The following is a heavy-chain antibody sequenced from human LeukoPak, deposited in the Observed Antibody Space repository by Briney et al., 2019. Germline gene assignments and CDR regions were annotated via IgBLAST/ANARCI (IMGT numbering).Heavy chain of an antibody. CDR1: GFTFSSYA. V-gene: IGHV3-9*01. D-gene: IGHD3-22*01. CDR2: ISWNSGSI. CDR3: AKGNSYSRYDSSGYYSGFDY. Sequence: PGGSLRLSCAASGFTFSSYAMHWVRQAPGKGLEWVSGISWNSGSIGYADSVKGRFTISRDNAKNSLYLQMNSLRAEDTALYYCAKGNSYSRYDSSGYYSGFDYWGQGTLVTVSS. J-gene: IGHJ4*02.